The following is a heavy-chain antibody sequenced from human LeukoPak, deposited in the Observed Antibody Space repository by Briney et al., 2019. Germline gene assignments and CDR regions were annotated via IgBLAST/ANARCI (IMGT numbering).Heavy chain of an antibody. CDR1: GYTVTSYG. J-gene: IGHJ4*02. Sequence: ASVKVSCKASGYTVTSYGISWVRQAPGQGVEWMGWINPNSGGTNYAQKFQGRVTMTRDTSISTAYMELSRLRSDDTAVYYCARTYSSSSFGFDYWGQGTLVTVSS. CDR2: INPNSGGT. D-gene: IGHD6-6*01. V-gene: IGHV1-2*02. CDR3: ARTYSSSSFGFDY.